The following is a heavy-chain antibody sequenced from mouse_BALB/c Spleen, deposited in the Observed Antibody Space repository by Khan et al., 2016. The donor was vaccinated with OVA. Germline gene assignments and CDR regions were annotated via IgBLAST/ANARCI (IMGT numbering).Heavy chain of an antibody. Sequence: QVQLKESGPGLVAPSQSLSITCTVLGFSLTNYCVGRVRQHPGKGLEWLGIILGDGSTNYHSALISRLSISKDNSKSPVCLRLNSLQTDDTATDSCVLDFYGRAWFAYWGQGTLVTVSA. CDR3: VLDFYGRAWFAY. V-gene: IGHV2-3*01. D-gene: IGHD1-1*01. J-gene: IGHJ3*01. CDR1: GFSLTNYC. CDR2: ILGDGST.